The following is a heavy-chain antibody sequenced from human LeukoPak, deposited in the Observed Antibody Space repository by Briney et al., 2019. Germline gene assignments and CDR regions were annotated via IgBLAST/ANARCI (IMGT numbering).Heavy chain of an antibody. CDR1: GFAFSSYS. Sequence: PGGSLRLSCAASGFAFSSYSMNWVRRAPGKGLEWVSGISWNSGSIGYADSVKGRFTISRDNAKNSLYLQMNSLRGEDTAVYYCARDVALSTYHFDSSGLLDYWGQGTLVTVSS. D-gene: IGHD3-22*01. CDR2: ISWNSGSI. CDR3: ARDVALSTYHFDSSGLLDY. J-gene: IGHJ4*02. V-gene: IGHV3-48*04.